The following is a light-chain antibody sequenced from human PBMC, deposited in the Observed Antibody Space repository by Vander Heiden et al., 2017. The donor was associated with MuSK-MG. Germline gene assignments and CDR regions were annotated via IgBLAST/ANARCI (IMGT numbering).Light chain of an antibody. CDR3: SSYAGSDTWV. V-gene: IGLV2-11*01. Sequence: SALTQPRSVSGSPGQSVTISCTATSRDAGGYNYVSWSQQPPGKAPQLVLYDVSKRSAAVPGRFSGSKAGNTSSLTISVLKEEEAADYYRSSYAGSDTWVFGGGTKLTVL. J-gene: IGLJ3*02. CDR1: SRDAGGYNY. CDR2: DVS.